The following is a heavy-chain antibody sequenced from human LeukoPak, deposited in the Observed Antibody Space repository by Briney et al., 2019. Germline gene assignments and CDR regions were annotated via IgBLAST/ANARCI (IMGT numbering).Heavy chain of an antibody. CDR2: MYHSGST. D-gene: IGHD3-10*01. Sequence: SETLSLTCTVSGYSINSAYYWGWIRQPPGKGLEWIGSMYHSGSTYYNPSLQSRVTISVDTSKNQFSLKLSSVTAADTAVYYCARHFAPEAWFQAPWGQGTLVTVSS. CDR3: ARHFAPEAWFQAP. CDR1: GYSINSAYY. J-gene: IGHJ5*02. V-gene: IGHV4-38-2*02.